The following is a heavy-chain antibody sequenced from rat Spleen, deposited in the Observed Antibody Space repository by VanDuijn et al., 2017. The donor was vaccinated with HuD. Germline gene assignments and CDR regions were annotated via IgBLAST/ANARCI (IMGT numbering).Heavy chain of an antibody. V-gene: IGHV5-22*01. CDR1: GFTFSDYY. D-gene: IGHD4-3*01. J-gene: IGHJ4*01. CDR2: ISYEGSST. Sequence: EVQLVESGGGLVQPGRSLKLSCAASGFTFSDYYMAWVRQAPRKGLELVASISYEGSSTYYGDSVKGRFTISRDNAKSTLYLQMDSLRSEDTATYYCARHNSGYGVMDAWGQGASVTVSS. CDR3: ARHNSGYGVMDA.